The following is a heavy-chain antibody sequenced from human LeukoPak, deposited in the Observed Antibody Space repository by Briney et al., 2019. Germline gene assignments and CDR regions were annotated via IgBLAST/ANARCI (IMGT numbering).Heavy chain of an antibody. Sequence: ASVKVSCKASGYTFTGYYMHWVRQAPGQGLEWMGWINPNSGGTNYAQKFQGRVTMTRDTSISTAYMELSRLRSDDTAVYYCARDNGDYDVGNWFDPWGQGTLVTVSS. V-gene: IGHV1-2*02. CDR3: ARDNGDYDVGNWFDP. J-gene: IGHJ5*02. CDR2: INPNSGGT. CDR1: GYTFTGYY. D-gene: IGHD4-17*01.